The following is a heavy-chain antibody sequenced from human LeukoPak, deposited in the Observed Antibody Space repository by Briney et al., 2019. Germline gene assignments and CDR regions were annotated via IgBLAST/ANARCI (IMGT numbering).Heavy chain of an antibody. V-gene: IGHV4-39*01. D-gene: IGHD3-16*02. CDR3: ARAAVWGSYRFDY. Sequence: SSETLSLTCTVSGGSISSSSYYWGWIRQPPGKGLEWIGSIYYGGSTYYNPSLKSRVTISVDTSKNQFSLKLSSVTAADTAVYYCARAAVWGSYRFDYWGQGTLVTVSS. J-gene: IGHJ4*02. CDR1: GGSISSSSYY. CDR2: IYYGGST.